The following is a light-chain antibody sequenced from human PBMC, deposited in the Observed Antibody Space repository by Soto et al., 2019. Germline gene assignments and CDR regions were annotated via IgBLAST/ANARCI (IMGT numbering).Light chain of an antibody. CDR3: SSYTSSISYV. CDR2: DVS. CDR1: SSDVGTYKS. Sequence: QSALTQPAAVSGSPGQSIAISCTGTSSDVGTYKSVSWYQQYPGKAPKLMIHDVSNRPSGVSDRFSGSKSGNTASLTISGLQSEDEADYYCSSYTSSISYVFGSGTKLTVL. J-gene: IGLJ1*01. V-gene: IGLV2-14*01.